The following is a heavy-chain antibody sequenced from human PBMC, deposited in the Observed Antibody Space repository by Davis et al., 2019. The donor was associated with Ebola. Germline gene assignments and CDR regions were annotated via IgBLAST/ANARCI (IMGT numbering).Heavy chain of an antibody. Sequence: LRLSCAVYGGSFSGYYWSWIRQPPGKGLEWIGYFYYSGSTYYNASLKSRGTTTVDTSKNQFSLKLSSVTAADTAVYYCARGRLRGLDYWGQGTLVTVSS. CDR2: FYYSGST. CDR3: ARGRLRGLDY. CDR1: GGSFSGYY. V-gene: IGHV4-30-4*08. D-gene: IGHD4-17*01. J-gene: IGHJ4*02.